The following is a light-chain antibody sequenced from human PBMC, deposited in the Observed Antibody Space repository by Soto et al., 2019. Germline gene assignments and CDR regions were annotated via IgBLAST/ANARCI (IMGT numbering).Light chain of an antibody. J-gene: IGKJ1*01. V-gene: IGKV3-20*01. CDR3: QYYGSSPWT. CDR1: QSVSSNY. Sequence: EIVLTQSPGTLPLPPGERGTLSCRASQSVSSNYLAWYQQKPGQAPRLLIYRAFSRATGIPDRLSGSGSGTDFPLTISRLEPEDCAVYYYQYYGSSPWTFGQGTKVEIK. CDR2: RAF.